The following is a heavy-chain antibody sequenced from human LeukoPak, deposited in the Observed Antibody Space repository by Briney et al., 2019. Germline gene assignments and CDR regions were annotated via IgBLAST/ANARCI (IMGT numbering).Heavy chain of an antibody. D-gene: IGHD3-22*01. Sequence: GGSLRLSCAASGFTVSSNYMSWVRQAPGKGLEWVSVIYSGGSTYYADSVKGRFTISRDNSENTLYLQMNSLRAEDTAVYYCARVKRAYYYDSSGYFDYWGQGTLVTVSS. V-gene: IGHV3-53*01. CDR2: IYSGGST. CDR3: ARVKRAYYYDSSGYFDY. CDR1: GFTVSSNY. J-gene: IGHJ4*02.